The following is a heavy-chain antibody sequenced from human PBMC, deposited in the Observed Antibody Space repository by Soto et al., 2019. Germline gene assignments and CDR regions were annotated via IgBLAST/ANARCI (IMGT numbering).Heavy chain of an antibody. CDR1: GFTFSSYS. Sequence: EVQLVESGGGLVQPGGSLRLSCAASGFTFSSYSMNWVRQAPGKGLEWVSYISSSSSIIYYADSVKGRFTISRDNAKNSLYLQMNSLRDEDTAVYYCAREELYSYGSGAFDIWGQGTMVTVSS. V-gene: IGHV3-48*02. J-gene: IGHJ3*02. CDR2: ISSSSSII. CDR3: AREELYSYGSGAFDI. D-gene: IGHD5-18*01.